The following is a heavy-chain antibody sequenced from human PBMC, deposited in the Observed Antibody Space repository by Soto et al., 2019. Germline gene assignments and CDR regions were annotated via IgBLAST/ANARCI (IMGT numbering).Heavy chain of an antibody. CDR2: IYSTEST. V-gene: IGHV4-31*03. D-gene: IGHD2-15*01. Sequence: QVQLQESGPGLVMPSQTLSLTCTVSGGSISSGVHFWSWIRRHPGKGLEWIGYIYSTESTYYNPSLRSRVFISVDASMNQFSLHLTSVTAPDTAMYYCARQYCPTPRCPTGGDFDIWGRGTMVTVSS. J-gene: IGHJ3*02. CDR3: ARQYCPTPRCPTGGDFDI. CDR1: GGSISSGVHF.